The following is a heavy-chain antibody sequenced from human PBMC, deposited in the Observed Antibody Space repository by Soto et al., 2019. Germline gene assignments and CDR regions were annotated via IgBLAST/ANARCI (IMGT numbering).Heavy chain of an antibody. CDR1: GFTFGDYA. D-gene: IGHD5-18*01. V-gene: IGHV3-49*03. CDR3: TRAPHVDTAMVYAFDI. J-gene: IGHJ3*02. Sequence: GGSLRLSCTASGFTFGDYAMSWFRQAPGKGLEWVGFIRSKAYGGTTEYAASVKGRFTISRDDSKSIAYLQMNSLKTENTAVYYCTRAPHVDTAMVYAFDIWGQGTMVTVSS. CDR2: IRSKAYGGTT.